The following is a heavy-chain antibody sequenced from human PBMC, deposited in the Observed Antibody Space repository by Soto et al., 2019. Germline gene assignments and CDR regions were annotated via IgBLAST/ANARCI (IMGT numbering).Heavy chain of an antibody. CDR3: ARDSRELLRYFDWLDNWFDP. Sequence: GGSLRLSCAASGFTFSSYAMHWVRQAPGKGLEWVAVISYDGSNKYYADSVKGRFTISRDNSKNTLYLQMNSLRAEDTAVYYCARDSRELLRYFDWLDNWFDPWGQGTLVTVSS. D-gene: IGHD3-9*01. V-gene: IGHV3-30-3*01. CDR2: ISYDGSNK. CDR1: GFTFSSYA. J-gene: IGHJ5*02.